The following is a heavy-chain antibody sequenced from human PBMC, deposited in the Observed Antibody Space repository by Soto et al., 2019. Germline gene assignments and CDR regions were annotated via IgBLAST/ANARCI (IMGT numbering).Heavy chain of an antibody. V-gene: IGHV3-48*02. J-gene: IGHJ5*02. CDR1: GFTFSAYS. CDR2: ITASSATI. Sequence: GGSLRLSCAASGFTFSAYSMNWVRQAPGKGLEWISYITASSATIYYADSVKGRFTISRDNAKNSLYLQMNSLREEDTAVYYCARDNGMAGSFDPWGQGTLVTVSS. D-gene: IGHD2-8*01. CDR3: ARDNGMAGSFDP.